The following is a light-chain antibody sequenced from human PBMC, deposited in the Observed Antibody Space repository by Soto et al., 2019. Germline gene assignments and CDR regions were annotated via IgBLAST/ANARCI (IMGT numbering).Light chain of an antibody. J-gene: IGLJ1*01. V-gene: IGLV2-23*03. CDR1: SSDVGSYNL. CDR2: EGS. CDR3: CSYGAGSTFV. Sequence: QSVLTQPASVSGSPGQSITISCTRTSSDVGSYNLVSWYQKHPDKAPKLLIYEGSKRPSGVSSRFSGSKSGNTASLTISGLQTEDEADYYCCSYGAGSTFVFGTGTKGTAL.